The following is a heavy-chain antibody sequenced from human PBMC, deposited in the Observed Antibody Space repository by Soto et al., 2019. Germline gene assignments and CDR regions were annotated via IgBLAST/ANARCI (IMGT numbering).Heavy chain of an antibody. CDR3: ARPKIEQLWSYGMDV. D-gene: IGHD5-18*01. V-gene: IGHV1-46*02. J-gene: IGHJ6*02. CDR1: GYTFNSYY. Sequence: GASVKVSCKASGYTFNSYYLHSVRQAPGQGLEWMGIINPSGGSTSYAQKFQGRVTMTRDTSTSTVYMELSSLRSEDTAVYYCARPKIEQLWSYGMDVWGQGTTVTVSS. CDR2: INPSGGST.